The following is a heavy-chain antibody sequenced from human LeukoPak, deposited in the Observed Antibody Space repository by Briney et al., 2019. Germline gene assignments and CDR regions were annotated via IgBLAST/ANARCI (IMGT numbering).Heavy chain of an antibody. CDR1: GYIFTSYY. Sequence: EASVKVSCKASGYIFTSYYMHWVRQAPGQGLEWMGIINPSGGSTSYAQKFQGRVTMTRDTSTSTVYMELSSLRSEDTAVYYCARAHQVYDFWSGYYRGFDYWGQGTLVTVSS. V-gene: IGHV1-46*01. CDR3: ARAHQVYDFWSGYYRGFDY. J-gene: IGHJ4*02. CDR2: INPSGGST. D-gene: IGHD3-3*01.